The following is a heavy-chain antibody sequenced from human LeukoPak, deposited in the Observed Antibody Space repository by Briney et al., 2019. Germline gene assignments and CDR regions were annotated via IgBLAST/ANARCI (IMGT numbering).Heavy chain of an antibody. Sequence: GGSLRLSCAASGFTFNSYAMHWVRQAPGKGLEGVAVLSYDGSSKYYADSVKGRFTISRDNSKTTLYLQMNSLRAEDTAVYYCARGPGSAGGWYGFLDYCGQGTLVTVSS. V-gene: IGHV3-30*04. J-gene: IGHJ4*02. CDR2: LSYDGSSK. D-gene: IGHD6-19*01. CDR3: ARGPGSAGGWYGFLDY. CDR1: GFTFNSYA.